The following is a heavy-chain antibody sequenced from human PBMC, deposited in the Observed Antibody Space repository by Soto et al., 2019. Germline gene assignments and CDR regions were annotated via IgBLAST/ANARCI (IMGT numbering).Heavy chain of an antibody. CDR1: GLTFSSFG. Sequence: QVQVVESGGGVVQPGRSLRLSCAASGLTFSSFGMNWVRQAPGKGLEWVSLIWYDGSKKSYGDSVKGRFTISRDNSRNTVYLQMNSLRADDTAVYYCARDASYYSLWSGYYPSRNGMDVWGQGTTVTVSS. J-gene: IGHJ6*02. D-gene: IGHD3-3*01. CDR2: IWYDGSKK. CDR3: ARDASYYSLWSGYYPSRNGMDV. V-gene: IGHV3-33*01.